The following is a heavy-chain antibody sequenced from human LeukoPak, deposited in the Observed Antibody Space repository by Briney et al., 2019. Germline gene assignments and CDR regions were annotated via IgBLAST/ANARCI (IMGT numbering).Heavy chain of an antibody. CDR3: VRGDYGDYTLFDY. CDR1: GFTFSNYA. J-gene: IGHJ4*02. V-gene: IGHV3-23*01. Sequence: GGSLRLSCAASGFTFSNYAMTWVRQAPGKGLEWVSAISGSGGSTYYADSVKGRFTISRDNSKNTLYLQMNSLRAEDTAVYYCVRGDYGDYTLFDYWGQGTLVTVSS. CDR2: ISGSGGST. D-gene: IGHD4-17*01.